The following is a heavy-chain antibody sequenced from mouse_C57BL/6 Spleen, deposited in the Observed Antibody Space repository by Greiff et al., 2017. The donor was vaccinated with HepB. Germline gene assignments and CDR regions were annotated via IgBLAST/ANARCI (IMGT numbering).Heavy chain of an antibody. D-gene: IGHD2-4*01. CDR1: GYAFSSSW. J-gene: IGHJ3*01. V-gene: IGHV1-82*01. CDR3: ASYDYASLAY. CDR2: IYPGDGDT. Sequence: VQLQQSGPELVKPGASVKISCKASGYAFSSSWMNWVKQRPGKGLEWIGRIYPGDGDTNYNGKFKGKATLTADKSYSTAYMQLSSLTSEDSAVYFCASYDYASLAYWGQGTLVTVSA.